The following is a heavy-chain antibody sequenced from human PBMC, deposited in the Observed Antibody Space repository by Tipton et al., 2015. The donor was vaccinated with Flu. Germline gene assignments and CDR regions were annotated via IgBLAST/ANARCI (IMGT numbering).Heavy chain of an antibody. Sequence: SLRLSCAASGFTFSSYEMIWVRQAPGKGLEWISYISSSGRVIYDADSVKGRFTIFRDNAKNSLYLQMDSLRAEDTAIYYCARNGRGLPLAGSGTYKGPDAFDIWGHGTVVTVSS. J-gene: IGHJ3*02. CDR2: ISSSGRVI. CDR3: ARNGRGLPLAGSGTYKGPDAFDI. CDR1: GFTFSSYE. D-gene: IGHD3-10*01. V-gene: IGHV3-48*03.